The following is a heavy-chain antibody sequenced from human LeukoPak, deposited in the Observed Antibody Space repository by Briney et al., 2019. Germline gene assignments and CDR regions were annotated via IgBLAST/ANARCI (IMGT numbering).Heavy chain of an antibody. D-gene: IGHD5-18*01. Sequence: GASVKVSCKASGYTFTSYVISWVRQAPGQGLEWMGWISTYIGNTNYAQKFQGRVTMTRDTSISTAYMELSRLRSDDTAVYYCARDAPLGYSYGYVFGAFDIWGQGTMVTVSS. CDR2: ISTYIGNT. V-gene: IGHV1-18*01. CDR1: GYTFTSYV. J-gene: IGHJ3*02. CDR3: ARDAPLGYSYGYVFGAFDI.